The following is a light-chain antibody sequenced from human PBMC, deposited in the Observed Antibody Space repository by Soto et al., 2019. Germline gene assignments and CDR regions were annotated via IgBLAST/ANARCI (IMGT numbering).Light chain of an antibody. CDR1: QSVSNN. Sequence: EVVLTQSPATLSVSPGERATLSCRASQSVSNNLAWYQQKPGQVSRLLLYGASTRATGIPARFSGSGSGTEFTPTISSLQSEDFAVYYCQQYNNWPRTFGQGTKVDIK. CDR2: GAS. V-gene: IGKV3-15*01. J-gene: IGKJ1*01. CDR3: QQYNNWPRT.